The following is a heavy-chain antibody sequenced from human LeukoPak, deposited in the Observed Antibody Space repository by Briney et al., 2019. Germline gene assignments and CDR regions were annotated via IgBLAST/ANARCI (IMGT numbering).Heavy chain of an antibody. CDR2: IYYSGST. D-gene: IGHD3-22*01. J-gene: IGHJ4*02. CDR1: GGSISSYY. CDR3: ARVGPHSSGYQPLDY. V-gene: IGHV4-59*01. Sequence: SETLSLTCTVSGGSISSYYWSWIRQPPGKGLEWIGYIYYSGSTNYNPSLKSRVTISVDTSKNQFSPKLSSVTAADTAVYYCARVGPHSSGYQPLDYWGQGTLVTVSS.